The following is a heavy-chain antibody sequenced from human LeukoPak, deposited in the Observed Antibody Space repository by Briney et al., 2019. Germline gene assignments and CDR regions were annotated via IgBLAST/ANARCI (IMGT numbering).Heavy chain of an antibody. J-gene: IGHJ4*02. V-gene: IGHV4-4*09. CDR1: GGSISSYY. Sequence: SETLSLTCTVSGGSISSYYWSWIRQPPGKGLEWIGYIYTSGSTNYNPSLKSRVTISVDTSKNQFSLKLSSVTAADTAVYYCARQAYYYGSGSYSFDYWGQGTLVTVSS. CDR2: IYTSGST. D-gene: IGHD3-10*01. CDR3: ARQAYYYGSGSYSFDY.